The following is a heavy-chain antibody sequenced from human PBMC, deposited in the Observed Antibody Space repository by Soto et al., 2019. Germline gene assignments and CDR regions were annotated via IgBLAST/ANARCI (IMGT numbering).Heavy chain of an antibody. CDR1: GYTFTSYY. J-gene: IGHJ3*02. CDR3: ASSSPGSRTLMDI. Sequence: QVQLVQSGAEVKKPGASVKVSCKASGYTFTSYYMHWVRQAPGQGLEWMGIINPSGGSTSYAQKFQGRVTMNRDTSTSTVYMELSSLRSEDTAVYYGASSSPGSRTLMDIWGQGTMVTVSS. CDR2: INPSGGST. D-gene: IGHD6-13*01. V-gene: IGHV1-46*03.